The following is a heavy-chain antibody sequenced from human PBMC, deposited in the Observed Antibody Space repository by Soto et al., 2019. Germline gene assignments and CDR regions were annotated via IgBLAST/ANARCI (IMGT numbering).Heavy chain of an antibody. CDR2: ISRSGSPI. Sequence: PGGSLRLSCAASGFIFSSYEMNWVRQAPGKGPEWVSYISRSGSPIYYADSVKGRFTISRDNAKNSLYLQMNSLRAEDTAIYYCARGVGQFDFWSGFTFDPWGQGALVTVSS. J-gene: IGHJ5*02. CDR3: ARGVGQFDFWSGFTFDP. CDR1: GFIFSSYE. V-gene: IGHV3-48*03. D-gene: IGHD3-3*01.